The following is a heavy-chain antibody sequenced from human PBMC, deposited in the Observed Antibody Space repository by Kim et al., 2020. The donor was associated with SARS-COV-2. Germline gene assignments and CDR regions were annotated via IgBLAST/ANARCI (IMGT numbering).Heavy chain of an antibody. D-gene: IGHD2-15*01. CDR3: ARDRIGGVYGLDY. CDR1: GDSFRNGGYY. Sequence: SETLSLTCTVSGDSFRNGGYYWAWIRQPAGKEPEWIGHIDTSGNIKYHPSLKSRVTMSVDTSKNQFFLKLSSVTAADTAVYYCARDRIGGVYGLDYWGQGTQVVVSS. CDR2: IDTSGNI. J-gene: IGHJ4*02. V-gene: IGHV4-61*09.